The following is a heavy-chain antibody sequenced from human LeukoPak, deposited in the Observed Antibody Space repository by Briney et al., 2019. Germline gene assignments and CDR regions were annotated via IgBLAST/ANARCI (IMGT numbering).Heavy chain of an antibody. V-gene: IGHV4-4*02. D-gene: IGHD6-19*01. J-gene: IGHJ4*02. CDR2: IYYSGST. CDR1: GGSISSSNW. CDR3: ARGEGIAVD. Sequence: SGTLSLTCAVSGGSISSSNWWSWVRQPPGKGLEWIGYIYYSGSTNYSPSLKSRVTISVDTSKNQFSLKLSSVTAADTAVYYCARGEGIAVDWGQGTLVTVSS.